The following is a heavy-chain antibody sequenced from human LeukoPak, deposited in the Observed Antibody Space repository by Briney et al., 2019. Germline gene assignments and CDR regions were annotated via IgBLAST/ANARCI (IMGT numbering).Heavy chain of an antibody. V-gene: IGHV3-7*01. CDR2: INQDV. CDR1: GFTFSSYW. Sequence: GGSLRLSCAGYGFTFSSYWMNWVRQAPGKGLEWVANINQDVVDSVKGRFTISRDNAKNSLYLQVNSLGAEDTAVYYCARGPRGYCTNGVCSARPGFDYWGQGTLVTVSS. J-gene: IGHJ4*02. D-gene: IGHD2-8*01. CDR3: ARGPRGYCTNGVCSARPGFDY.